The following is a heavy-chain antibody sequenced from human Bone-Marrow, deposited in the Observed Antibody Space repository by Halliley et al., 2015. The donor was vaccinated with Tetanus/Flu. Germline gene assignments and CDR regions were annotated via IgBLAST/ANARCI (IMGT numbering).Heavy chain of an antibody. Sequence: CAASGFTFTDYALSWVRQAPGKGLQWVAGVSATGERTHYADSAKGRFTISRDNSKKNLYLQMRNLRVEDTAVFFCAREGSAYSDSSDFPTDAFDIWGQGTMVTVSS. CDR2: VSATGERT. J-gene: IGHJ3*02. CDR1: GFTFTDYA. D-gene: IGHD3-22*01. CDR3: AREGSAYSDSSDFPTDAFDI. V-gene: IGHV3-23*01.